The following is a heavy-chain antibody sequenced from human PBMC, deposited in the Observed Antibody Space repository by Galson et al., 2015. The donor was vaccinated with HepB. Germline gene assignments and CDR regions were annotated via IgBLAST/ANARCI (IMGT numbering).Heavy chain of an antibody. Sequence: QSGAEVKKPGESLKISCKGSGYSFTSYWIGWVRQMPGKGLEWMGIIYPGDSDTRYSPSFQGQVTISADKSISTAYLQWSSLKASDTAMYYCARRVLTIHPQNDAFDIWGQGTMVTVSS. CDR1: GYSFTSYW. CDR3: ARRVLTIHPQNDAFDI. CDR2: IYPGDSDT. V-gene: IGHV5-51*01. J-gene: IGHJ3*02. D-gene: IGHD2-2*01.